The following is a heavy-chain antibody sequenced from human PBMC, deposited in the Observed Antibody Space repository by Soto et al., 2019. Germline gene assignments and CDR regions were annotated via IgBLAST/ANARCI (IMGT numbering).Heavy chain of an antibody. J-gene: IGHJ5*02. CDR1: GGSISSGDYY. D-gene: IGHD2-21*02. CDR3: AREGGLAYCGGDCLYNWFDP. CDR2: RSYSGST. V-gene: IGHV4-31*03. Sequence: QVQLQESGPGLVKPSQTLSLTCTVSGGSISSGDYYWSWVRQHPGKVLEWIGYRSYSGSTYYNPSLKSRVTIVVDTSRNQFSLRLSSVTDADTAVYYCAREGGLAYCGGDCLYNWFDPWGQGTLVTVSS.